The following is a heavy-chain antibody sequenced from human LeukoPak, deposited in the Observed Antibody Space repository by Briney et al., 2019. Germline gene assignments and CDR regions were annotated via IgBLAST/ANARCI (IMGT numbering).Heavy chain of an antibody. J-gene: IGHJ3*02. CDR3: AKGRGSYNALDI. CDR2: ISYHGRNI. Sequence: GRSLRLSCAAFGFIFGNYAMHWVRQAPGKGLEWVAAISYHGRNIYYADSVKGRFIISRDNSENTLYLQMSSLTTEDTSMYYCAKGRGSYNALDIWGQGTVVTVSS. CDR1: GFIFGNYA. D-gene: IGHD3-10*01. V-gene: IGHV3-30-3*01.